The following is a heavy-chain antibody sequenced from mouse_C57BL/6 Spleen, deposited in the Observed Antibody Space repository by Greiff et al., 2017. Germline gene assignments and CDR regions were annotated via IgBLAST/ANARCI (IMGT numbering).Heavy chain of an antibody. CDR2: ISSGSSTI. Sequence: EVKLVESGGGLVKPGGSLKLSCAASGFTFSDYGMHWVRQAPEKGLEWVAYISSGSSTIYYADTVKGRFTISRDNAKNTLFLQMTSLRSEDTARYYCARKGDGGDFDVWGTGTTVTVSS. CDR1: GFTFSDYG. CDR3: ARKGDGGDFDV. V-gene: IGHV5-17*01. J-gene: IGHJ1*03. D-gene: IGHD2-3*01.